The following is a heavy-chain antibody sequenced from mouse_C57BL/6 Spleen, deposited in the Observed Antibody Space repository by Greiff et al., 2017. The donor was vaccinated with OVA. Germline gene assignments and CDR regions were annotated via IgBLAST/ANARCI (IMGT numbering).Heavy chain of an antibody. V-gene: IGHV1-9*01. CDR3: AIYTVTTWFAY. D-gene: IGHD2-1*01. CDR2: ILTGSGST. Sequence: QVQLKESGAELMKPGASVKLSCKATGYTFTGYWIEWVKQRPGHGLEWIGEILTGSGSTNYNEKFKGKATFTADTSSNTAYMQLSSLTTEDSAIYYCAIYTVTTWFAYWGQGTLVTVSA. J-gene: IGHJ3*01. CDR1: GYTFTGYW.